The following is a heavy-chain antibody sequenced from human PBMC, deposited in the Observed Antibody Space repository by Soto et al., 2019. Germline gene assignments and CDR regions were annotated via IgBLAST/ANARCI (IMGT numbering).Heavy chain of an antibody. CDR2: IGTAGDT. V-gene: IGHV3-13*01. J-gene: IGHJ4*02. CDR3: AKSQEIGTHFFDS. Sequence: PGGSLRLSCEASGFTFSGFDTHWVRQPTGKGLEWVSSIGTAGDTYYAVSVKGRFTISRDNAKNSLSLQMNSLRAGDMAVYFCAKSQEIGTHFFDSWGQGTQVTVPQ. D-gene: IGHD6-13*01. CDR1: GFTFSGFD.